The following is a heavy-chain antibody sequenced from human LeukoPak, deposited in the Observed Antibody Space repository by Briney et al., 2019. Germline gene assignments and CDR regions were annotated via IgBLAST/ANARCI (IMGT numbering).Heavy chain of an antibody. CDR1: GGSISSSSYY. CDR3: AGDGGGNRNFDY. J-gene: IGHJ4*02. Sequence: PSETLSLTCTVSGGSISSSSYYWGWIRQPPGKGLEWIGSIYYGGTTYYNSSLKSRVTISVDISKNQFSLKVSPVAAADTAVYYCAGDGGGNRNFDYWGQGTLVTVSS. CDR2: IYYGGTT. D-gene: IGHD4-23*01. V-gene: IGHV4-39*07.